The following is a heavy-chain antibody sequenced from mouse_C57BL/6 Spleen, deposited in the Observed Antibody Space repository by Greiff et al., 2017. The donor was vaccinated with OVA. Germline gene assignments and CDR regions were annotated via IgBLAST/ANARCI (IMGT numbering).Heavy chain of an antibody. J-gene: IGHJ4*01. D-gene: IGHD2-5*01. CDR2: ISYSGST. V-gene: IGHV3-1*01. CDR3: AGGSYYSNYEEAMDY. Sequence: EVKLVESGPGMVKPSQSLSLTCTVTGYSITSGYDWHWIRHFPGNKLECMGYISYSGSTNYNPSLKSRISITHDTSKNHFFLKLNSVTTEDTATYYCAGGSYYSNYEEAMDYWGQGTSVTVSS. CDR1: GYSITSGYD.